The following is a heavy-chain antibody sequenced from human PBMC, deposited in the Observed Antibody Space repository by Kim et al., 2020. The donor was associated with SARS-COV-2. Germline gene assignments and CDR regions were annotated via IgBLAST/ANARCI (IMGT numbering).Heavy chain of an antibody. V-gene: IGHV1-3*01. CDR3: ARGDDYSDHFDY. J-gene: IGHJ4*02. D-gene: IGHD4-17*01. Sequence: KYSQKCQGRVTITRDTSASTAYMELSSLRSEDTAVYYCARGDDYSDHFDYWGQGTLVTVSS.